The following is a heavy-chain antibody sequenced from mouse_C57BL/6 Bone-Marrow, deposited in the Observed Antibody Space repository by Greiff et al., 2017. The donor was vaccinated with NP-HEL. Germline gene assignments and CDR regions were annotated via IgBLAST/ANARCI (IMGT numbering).Heavy chain of an antibody. D-gene: IGHD2-2*01. J-gene: IGHJ4*01. CDR1: GCSITSDY. Sequence: VQLKESGPGLAKPSQTLSLTCSVTGCSITSDYWNWIRKFPGNKLEYMGYISYSGSTYYNPSLKSRITITRDTSTNQYYLQLNSVTTEDTATYYCARSPLWLRRNYYAMDYWGQGTSVTVSS. CDR3: ARSPLWLRRNYYAMDY. CDR2: ISYSGST. V-gene: IGHV3-8*01.